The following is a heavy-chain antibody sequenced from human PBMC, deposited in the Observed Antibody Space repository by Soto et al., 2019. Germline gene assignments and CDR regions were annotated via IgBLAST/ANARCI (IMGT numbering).Heavy chain of an antibody. Sequence: ASVKVSCKSSGYTFTSYGISWGRQAPGQGLEWMGWISAYNGNTNYAQKLQGRVTMTTDTSTSTAYMELRSLRSDDTAVYYCAISGQLRPYYYYYGMDVWGQGTTVTVSS. D-gene: IGHD6-6*01. J-gene: IGHJ6*02. CDR2: ISAYNGNT. V-gene: IGHV1-18*01. CDR1: GYTFTSYG. CDR3: AISGQLRPYYYYYGMDV.